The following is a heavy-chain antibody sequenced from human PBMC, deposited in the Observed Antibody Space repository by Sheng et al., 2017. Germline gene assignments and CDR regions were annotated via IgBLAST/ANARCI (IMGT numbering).Heavy chain of an antibody. D-gene: IGHD6-13*01. Sequence: QVKLVESGGGVVRPGRSLRLSCAASGFTFNNYPMNRVRQAPGKGLEWLAVISYDGDRAHYADSVKDRFTISRDNSKSTVFLQLNSLRVKDTAVYYCAREGAIGVAAAGYLDFWGQ. V-gene: IGHV3-30*01. CDR2: ISYDGDRA. J-gene: IGHJ4*01. CDR1: GFTFNNYP. CDR3: AREGAIGVAAAGYLDF.